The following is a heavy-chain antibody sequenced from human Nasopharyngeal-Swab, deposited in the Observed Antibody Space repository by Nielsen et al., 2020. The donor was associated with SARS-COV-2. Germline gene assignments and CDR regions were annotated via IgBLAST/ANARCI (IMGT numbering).Heavy chain of an antibody. J-gene: IGHJ4*02. D-gene: IGHD6-6*01. CDR3: ARVGPSSDYFDY. Sequence: SETLSPTCTVSGGSISSSSYYWGWIRQPPGKGLEWIGSIYYSGSTYYNPSLKSRVTISVDTSKNQFSLKLSSVTAADTAVYYCARVGPSSDYFDYWGQGTLVTVSS. CDR1: GGSISSSSYY. V-gene: IGHV4-39*01. CDR2: IYYSGST.